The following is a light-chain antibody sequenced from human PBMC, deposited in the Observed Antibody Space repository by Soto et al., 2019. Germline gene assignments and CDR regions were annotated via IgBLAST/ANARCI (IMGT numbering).Light chain of an antibody. CDR3: KQYDSYWK. J-gene: IGKJ1*01. V-gene: IGKV1-5*01. Sequence: DIQITHSPSTLPASVVDRVTITFRASQSISNWLAWYQQKPGKAPKLLIYDVSSLESGVPPRFSGSGSGKDFTLTISGLQPDDFATYYCKQYDSYWKFGQGTKVDIK. CDR1: QSISNW. CDR2: DVS.